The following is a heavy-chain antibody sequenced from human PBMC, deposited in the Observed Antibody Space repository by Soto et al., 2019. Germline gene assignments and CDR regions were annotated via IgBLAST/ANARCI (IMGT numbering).Heavy chain of an antibody. CDR1: GYTFTAYG. CDR3: ARSGWNSPYYSHGLDV. D-gene: IGHD1-26*01. Sequence: QIYLVQSRAEVKKPGASVKVSCKTSGYTFTAYGITWVRQAQGQGLELVGWISPYNGHTKYSEKFEGRVTLTTDLSSGTASMELKSLKSDDTAVYYCARSGWNSPYYSHGLDVWGQGTTVTVSS. CDR2: ISPYNGHT. V-gene: IGHV1-18*01. J-gene: IGHJ6*02.